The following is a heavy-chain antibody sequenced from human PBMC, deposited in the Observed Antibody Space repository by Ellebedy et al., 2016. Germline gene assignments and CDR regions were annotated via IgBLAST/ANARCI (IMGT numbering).Heavy chain of an antibody. CDR2: IYRSGST. Sequence: GESLKISCAVSGFTVSDNYMAWVRQAPGKGLEWVAIIYRSGSTFYLDSVKGRFTISRDNSKNTLFLQMNSLRAEDTAIYFCGRGNAVPGPEPLDYWGQGTLVTVSS. CDR1: GFTVSDNY. CDR3: GRGNAVPGPEPLDY. D-gene: IGHD6-19*01. J-gene: IGHJ4*02. V-gene: IGHV3-53*01.